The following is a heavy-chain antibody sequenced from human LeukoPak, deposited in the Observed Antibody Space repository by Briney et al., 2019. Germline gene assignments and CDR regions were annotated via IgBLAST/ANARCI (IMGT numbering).Heavy chain of an antibody. Sequence: PGGSLRLSCAASGFTFSGYWMHWVRQAPGKGLVWVSRINSDGYSITYADSVKGRFTISRDNAKNTLYLQMNSLIAEDTAVYFCTRAGYSSGFDSWDQGTLVTVSS. V-gene: IGHV3-74*03. CDR3: TRAGYSSGFDS. CDR1: GFTFSGYW. CDR2: INSDGYSI. D-gene: IGHD6-19*01. J-gene: IGHJ5*01.